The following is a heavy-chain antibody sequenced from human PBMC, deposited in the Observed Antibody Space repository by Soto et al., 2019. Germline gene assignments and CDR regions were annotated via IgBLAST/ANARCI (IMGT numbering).Heavy chain of an antibody. CDR3: GKDFGYYYDYAFDV. Sequence: EVQLEESGGGLVQAGRSLRLSCAASRFTFDDYALHWVRQAPGKGLEWVSGISWNSAIISYADSVKGRFSITRDNAKKYVYLQMESMRPEDTALYYCGKDFGYYYDYAFDVWGQGTMVTVSP. CDR2: ISWNSAII. J-gene: IGHJ3*01. CDR1: RFTFDDYA. V-gene: IGHV3-9*01. D-gene: IGHD3-22*01.